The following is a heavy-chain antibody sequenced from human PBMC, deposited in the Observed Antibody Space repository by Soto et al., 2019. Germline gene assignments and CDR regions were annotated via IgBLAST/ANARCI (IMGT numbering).Heavy chain of an antibody. J-gene: IGHJ4*02. D-gene: IGHD1-20*01. CDR3: ARGRVTGASGARFKIDY. V-gene: IGHV4-34*01. Sequence: QVQLQQWGAGLLKPSETLSLTCAVYGGSFSGYYWSWIRQPPGKGLEWIGEINHSGSTNYNPSLKARVTLTVDTSKHPFSLQLSSVTAADTAMYDCARGRVTGASGARFKIDYWSQGTMVTVSS. CDR1: GGSFSGYY. CDR2: INHSGST.